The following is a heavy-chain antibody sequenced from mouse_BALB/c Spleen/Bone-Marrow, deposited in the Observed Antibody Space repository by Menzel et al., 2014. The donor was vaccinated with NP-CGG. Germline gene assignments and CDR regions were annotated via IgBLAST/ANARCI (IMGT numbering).Heavy chain of an antibody. J-gene: IGHJ3*01. CDR2: INPDSSTI. CDR3: ARLGYYGGFAY. V-gene: IGHV4-1*02. CDR1: GFDFSRYW. D-gene: IGHD2-3*01. Sequence: EVQVVESGGGLVQPGGSLKLSCAASGFDFSRYWVSWVRQAPGEGLEWIGEINPDSSTINYTPSLKDKFIISRDNAKNTLYLQMSKVRSEDTALYYCARLGYYGGFAYWGQGTLVTVSA.